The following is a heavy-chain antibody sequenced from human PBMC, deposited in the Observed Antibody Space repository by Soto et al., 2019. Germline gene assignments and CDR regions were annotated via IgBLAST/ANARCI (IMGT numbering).Heavy chain of an antibody. CDR3: ARGSISLDP. CDR1: GFTFSSYG. Sequence: GGSLRLSCAASGFTFSSYGMHWVRQAPGKGLEWVAVIWYDGSNKYYADSVKGRFTISRDTSASTAYMELSSLRSEDTAVYYCARGSISLDPWGQGTLVTVSS. V-gene: IGHV3-33*01. D-gene: IGHD3-16*02. CDR2: IWYDGSNK. J-gene: IGHJ5*02.